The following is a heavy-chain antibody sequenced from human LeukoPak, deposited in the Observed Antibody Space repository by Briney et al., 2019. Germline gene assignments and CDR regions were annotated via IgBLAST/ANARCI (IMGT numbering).Heavy chain of an antibody. CDR3: ARAGDYYVSGSYLGF. D-gene: IGHD3-10*01. Sequence: SETLSLTCIVSGGSISSSSYYWGWIRQPPGKGLEWIGYIYHRGSAKYNPSLKSRVTISVDTSKNQFSLTLSSVTAADAAVYYCARAGDYYVSGSYLGFWGQGTLVTVSS. CDR1: GGSISSSSYY. CDR2: IYHRGSA. V-gene: IGHV4-61*05. J-gene: IGHJ4*02.